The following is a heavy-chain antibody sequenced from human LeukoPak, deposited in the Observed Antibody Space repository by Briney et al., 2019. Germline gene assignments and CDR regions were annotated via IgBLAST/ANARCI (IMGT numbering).Heavy chain of an antibody. D-gene: IGHD2-2*01. J-gene: IGHJ4*02. Sequence: WASVKVSCKASGGTFSSYAISWVRQAPGRGLEWMGGIIPIFGTANYAQKFQGRVTITADESTSTAYMELSSLRSEDTAVYYCAGDPMDSDTSSSEFDYWGQGTLVTVSS. CDR3: AGDPMDSDTSSSEFDY. V-gene: IGHV1-69*01. CDR1: GGTFSSYA. CDR2: IIPIFGTA.